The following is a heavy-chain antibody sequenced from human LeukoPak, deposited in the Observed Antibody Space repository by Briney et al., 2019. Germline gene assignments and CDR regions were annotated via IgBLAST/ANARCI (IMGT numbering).Heavy chain of an antibody. J-gene: IGHJ4*02. Sequence: GESLKISCKTSGYNFTTYWIGWVRQMPGKGLEWMGIIYPGDSDTRYSPSFQGQVTISADKSISTAYLQWSSLKASDTAMYYCARATSSSSVVFDYWGQGTLVTVSS. CDR2: IYPGDSDT. D-gene: IGHD6-6*01. CDR1: GYNFTTYW. V-gene: IGHV5-51*01. CDR3: ARATSSSSVVFDY.